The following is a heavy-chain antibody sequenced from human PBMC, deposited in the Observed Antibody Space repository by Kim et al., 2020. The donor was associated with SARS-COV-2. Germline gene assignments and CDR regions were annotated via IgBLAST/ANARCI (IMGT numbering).Heavy chain of an antibody. D-gene: IGHD3-16*02. Sequence: ASVKVSCKASGYTFTSYAMHWVRQAPGQRLEWMGWINAGNGNTKYSQKFQGRVTITRDTSASTAYMELSSLRSEDTAVYYCARSQYDYIWGSYRSSGFDYWGQGTLVTVSS. CDR2: INAGNGNT. J-gene: IGHJ4*02. CDR3: ARSQYDYIWGSYRSSGFDY. CDR1: GYTFTSYA. V-gene: IGHV1-3*01.